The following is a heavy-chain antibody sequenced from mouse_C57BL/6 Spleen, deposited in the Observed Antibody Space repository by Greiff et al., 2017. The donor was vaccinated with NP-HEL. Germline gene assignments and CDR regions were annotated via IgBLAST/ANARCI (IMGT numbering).Heavy chain of an antibody. CDR1: GYAFSSSW. Sequence: VHLVESGPELVKPGASVKISCKASGYAFSSSWMNWVKQRPGKGLEWIGRIYPGDGDTNYNGKFKGKATLTADKSSSTAYMQLSSLTSEDSAVYFCARSPYYYGSSYAMDYWGQGTSVTVSS. J-gene: IGHJ4*01. CDR3: ARSPYYYGSSYAMDY. CDR2: IYPGDGDT. V-gene: IGHV1-82*01. D-gene: IGHD1-1*01.